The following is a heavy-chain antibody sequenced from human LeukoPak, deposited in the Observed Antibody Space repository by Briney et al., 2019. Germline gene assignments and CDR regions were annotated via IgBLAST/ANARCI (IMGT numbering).Heavy chain of an antibody. Sequence: PGGSLKLSCAASGLTFSGSAMHWVRQASGKGLEWVGRIRSKANSYATAYAASVKGRFTISRDDSKNTAYLQMNSLKTEDTAVYYCTRHSPSYYYDSSGYYRIAEYFQHWGQGTLVTVSS. CDR2: IRSKANSYAT. V-gene: IGHV3-73*01. J-gene: IGHJ1*01. CDR1: GLTFSGSA. D-gene: IGHD3-22*01. CDR3: TRHSPSYYYDSSGYYRIAEYFQH.